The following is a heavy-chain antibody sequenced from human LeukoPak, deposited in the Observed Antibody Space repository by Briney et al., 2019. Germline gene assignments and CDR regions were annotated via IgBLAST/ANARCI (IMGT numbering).Heavy chain of an antibody. V-gene: IGHV4-59*08. Sequence: SETLSLTCTVSGGSISSYFWSWIRQPPGKGLEWIGYIHYSGSTNYNPSLKSRVTISVDTSKNQFSLKMSSVTAADTAVFYCARHPASYHYGMDVWGQGTTVTVSS. J-gene: IGHJ6*02. CDR2: IHYSGST. CDR1: GGSISSYF. CDR3: ARHPASYHYGMDV.